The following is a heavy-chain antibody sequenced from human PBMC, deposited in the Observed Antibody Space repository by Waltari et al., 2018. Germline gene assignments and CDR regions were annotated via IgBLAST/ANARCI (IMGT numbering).Heavy chain of an antibody. Sequence: EVQLVESGGGLVQPGGSLSLSCVASGFSISNYWMHWVRQGPGKRLVWVSQINSDGSRTTYADSVKGRFTISRDNAKNKLYLQMNSLRAEDTAVYYCVRYTSSWDWGQGTLVTVSS. CDR2: INSDGSRT. D-gene: IGHD6-13*01. CDR3: VRYTSSWD. CDR1: GFSISNYW. V-gene: IGHV3-74*01. J-gene: IGHJ4*02.